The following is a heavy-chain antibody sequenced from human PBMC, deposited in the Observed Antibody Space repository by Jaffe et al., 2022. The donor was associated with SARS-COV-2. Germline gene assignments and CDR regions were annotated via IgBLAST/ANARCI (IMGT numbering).Heavy chain of an antibody. CDR3: ARDRAYCSGGSCYSNYYYYGMDV. CDR2: IYYSGST. J-gene: IGHJ6*02. V-gene: IGHV4-59*01. Sequence: QVQLQESGPGLVKPSETLSLTCTVSGGSISSYYWSWIRQPPGKGLEWIGYIYYSGSTNYNPSLKSRVTISVDTSKNQFSLKLSSVTAADTAVYYCARDRAYCSGGSCYSNYYYYGMDVWGQGTTVTVSS. CDR1: GGSISSYY. D-gene: IGHD2-15*01.